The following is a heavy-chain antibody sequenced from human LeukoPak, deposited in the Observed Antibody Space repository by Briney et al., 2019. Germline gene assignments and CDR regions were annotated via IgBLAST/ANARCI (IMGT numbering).Heavy chain of an antibody. J-gene: IGHJ6*02. CDR3: ANIPSGSSHYYGMDV. D-gene: IGHD1-26*01. Sequence: SQTLSLTCTVSGGSISSGGYYWSWFRQLPGKGLEWIGYIYYSGSTYYNPSLKSRVTISVDTSKNQFSLNLSSVTAADTAVYYCANIPSGSSHYYGMDVWGQGTTVTVSS. CDR2: IYYSGST. CDR1: GGSISSGGYY. V-gene: IGHV4-31*03.